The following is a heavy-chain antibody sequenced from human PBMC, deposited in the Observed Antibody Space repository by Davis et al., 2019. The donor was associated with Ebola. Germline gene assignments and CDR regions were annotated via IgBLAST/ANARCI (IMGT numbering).Heavy chain of an antibody. CDR2: IDPSDSYT. Sequence: PGGSLRLSCKGSGYSFTSYWISWVRQMPGKGLEWLGRIDPSDSYTNSSPSFQGHVTISADKSISTAYLQWSSLKASDTAMYCCARQDTVIYYYYYGMDVWGQGTTVTVSS. V-gene: IGHV5-10-1*01. CDR1: GYSFTSYW. CDR3: ARQDTVIYYYYYGMDV. J-gene: IGHJ6*02. D-gene: IGHD5-18*01.